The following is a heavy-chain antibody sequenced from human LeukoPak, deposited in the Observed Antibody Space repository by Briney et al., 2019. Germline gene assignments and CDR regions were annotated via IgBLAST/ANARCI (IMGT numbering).Heavy chain of an antibody. Sequence: GASVKVSCKASGGTFSSYAISWVRQAPGQGLEWMGGIIPIFGTANNAQKLQGRVTMTTDTSTSTAYMELRSLRSDDTAVYYCARAQVVPAPGDPWGQGTLVTVSS. J-gene: IGHJ5*02. CDR3: ARAQVVPAPGDP. CDR1: GGTFSSYA. D-gene: IGHD2-2*01. V-gene: IGHV1-69*05. CDR2: IIPIFGTA.